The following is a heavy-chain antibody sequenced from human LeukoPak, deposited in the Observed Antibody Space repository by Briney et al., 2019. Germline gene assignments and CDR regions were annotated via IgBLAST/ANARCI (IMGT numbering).Heavy chain of an antibody. V-gene: IGHV3-66*01. Sequence: PGGSLRLSCAASGFTVSSNYMSWVRQAPGKGLEWVSVIYSGGSTYYADSVKGRFTISRDNSKNTLYLQMNSLRAEDTAVYYCATRYCSGGSCYSVAFDIWGQGTMVTVSS. CDR3: ATRYCSGGSCYSVAFDI. D-gene: IGHD2-15*01. CDR2: IYSGGST. J-gene: IGHJ3*02. CDR1: GFTVSSNY.